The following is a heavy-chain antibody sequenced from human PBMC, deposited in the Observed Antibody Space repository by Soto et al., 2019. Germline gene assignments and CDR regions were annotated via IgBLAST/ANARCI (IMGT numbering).Heavy chain of an antibody. CDR1: GGSISSYY. Sequence: SETLSLTCTVSGGSISSYYWSWIRQPPGKGLEWIGYIYYSGSTNYNPSLKSRVTISVDTSKNQFSLKLSSVTAADTAVYYCARDLYYYDSSGYRPLIDYWGQGTLVTVSS. J-gene: IGHJ4*02. CDR2: IYYSGST. D-gene: IGHD3-22*01. CDR3: ARDLYYYDSSGYRPLIDY. V-gene: IGHV4-59*12.